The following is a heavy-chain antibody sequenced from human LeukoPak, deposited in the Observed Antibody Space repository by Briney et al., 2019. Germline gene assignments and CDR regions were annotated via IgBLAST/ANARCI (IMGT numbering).Heavy chain of an antibody. J-gene: IGHJ4*02. CDR1: GGSISSYY. Sequence: SETLSLTCTVSGGSISSYYWSWVRQPPGKGLEWIGYMYNSGRTNYNPSLKTRVTISVDTSKNQFSLKLSSVTAADTAMYYCARSRVIYGNFDYWGQGTLVTVSS. CDR3: ARSRVIYGNFDY. V-gene: IGHV4-59*01. D-gene: IGHD2/OR15-2a*01. CDR2: MYNSGRT.